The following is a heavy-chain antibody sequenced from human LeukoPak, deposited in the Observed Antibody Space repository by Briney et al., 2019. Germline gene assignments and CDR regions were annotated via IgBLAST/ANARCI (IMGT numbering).Heavy chain of an antibody. D-gene: IGHD3-10*01. V-gene: IGHV3-30*18. Sequence: PGGSLRLSCAASGFTFSSYGMHWVRQAPGKGLEWVAVISYDGSNKYYADSVKGRFTISRDNSKNTLYLQMNSLRAEDTAVYYCAKEGILLWFGESTAQYYFDYWGQGTLVTVSS. CDR3: AKEGILLWFGESTAQYYFDY. CDR1: GFTFSSYG. J-gene: IGHJ4*02. CDR2: ISYDGSNK.